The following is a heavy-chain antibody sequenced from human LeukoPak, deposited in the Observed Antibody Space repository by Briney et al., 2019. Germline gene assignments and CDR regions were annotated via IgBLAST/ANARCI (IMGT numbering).Heavy chain of an antibody. D-gene: IGHD6-13*01. CDR2: MNPNSGNT. J-gene: IGHJ6*03. CDR3: ARRQQLVRPYYYYYYMDV. V-gene: IGHV1-8*01. Sequence: GASVKVSCKASGYTFTSYDINWVRQATGQGLEWMGWMNPNSGNTGYAQKFQGGVTMTRNTSISTAYMELSSLRSEDTAVYYCARRQQLVRPYYYYYYMDVWGKGTTVTVSS. CDR1: GYTFTSYD.